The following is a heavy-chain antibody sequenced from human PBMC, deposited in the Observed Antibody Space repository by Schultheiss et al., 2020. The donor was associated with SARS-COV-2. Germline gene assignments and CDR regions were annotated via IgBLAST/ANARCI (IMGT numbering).Heavy chain of an antibody. Sequence: SETLSLTCAVYGGSFSGYYWSWSRQPAGKGLEWIGRIYSSGLTNYNPSLKSRVTLSVDTSVNQFSLKLSSVTATDTAVYYCARDSLHGSDAADYWGQGTGVTVSS. D-gene: IGHD2-2*01. CDR3: ARDSLHGSDAADY. V-gene: IGHV4-4*07. CDR1: GGSFSGYY. J-gene: IGHJ4*02. CDR2: IYSSGLT.